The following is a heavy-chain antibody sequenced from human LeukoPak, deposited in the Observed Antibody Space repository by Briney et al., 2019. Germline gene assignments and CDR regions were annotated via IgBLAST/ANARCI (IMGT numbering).Heavy chain of an antibody. CDR3: ARAHRTYYYDSSGCFDY. CDR1: GYTFTSYG. Sequence: ASVKVSCKASGYTFTSYGISWVRQAPGQGLEWVGWISAYNGNTNYAQKLQGRVTMTTDTSTSTAYMELRSLRSDDTAVYYCARAHRTYYYDSSGCFDYWGQGTLVTVSS. D-gene: IGHD3-22*01. V-gene: IGHV1-18*01. J-gene: IGHJ4*02. CDR2: ISAYNGNT.